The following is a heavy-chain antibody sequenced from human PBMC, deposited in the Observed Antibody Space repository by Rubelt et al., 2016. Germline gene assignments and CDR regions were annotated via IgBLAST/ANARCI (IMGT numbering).Heavy chain of an antibody. CDR1: GGSISSYY. CDR2: IYTSGGT. CDR3: ARAIPEWFGELLTGGLDY. D-gene: IGHD3-10*01. J-gene: IGHJ4*02. Sequence: QVQLQESGPGLVKPSETLSLTCTVSGGSISSYYWSWIRQPPGKGLEWIGRIYTSGGTNYNPSLKSRVTMSVDTSKNQFSLKLSSVTAADTAVYYCARAIPEWFGELLTGGLDYWGQGTLVTVSS. V-gene: IGHV4-4*07.